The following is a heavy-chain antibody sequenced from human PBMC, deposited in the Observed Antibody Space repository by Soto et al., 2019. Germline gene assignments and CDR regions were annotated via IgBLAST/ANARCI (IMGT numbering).Heavy chain of an antibody. Sequence: SETLSLTCAVYGGSFSGYYWSWIRQPPGKGMEWIGEINHSGSTNYNPSLKSRVTISVDTSKNQFSLKLSSVTAADTAVYYCARVPPVEYDFWSGYYDPYYYYGMDVWGQGTTVTVSS. CDR2: INHSGST. V-gene: IGHV4-34*01. J-gene: IGHJ6*02. CDR1: GGSFSGYY. D-gene: IGHD3-3*01. CDR3: ARVPPVEYDFWSGYYDPYYYYGMDV.